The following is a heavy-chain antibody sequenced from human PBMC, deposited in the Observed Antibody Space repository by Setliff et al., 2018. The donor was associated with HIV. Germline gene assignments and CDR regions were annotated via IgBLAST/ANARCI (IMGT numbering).Heavy chain of an antibody. CDR2: IGWNGGST. Sequence: PGGSLRLSCGASGFTFDDYGMSWVRQAPGKGLEWVSGIGWNGGSTTYADSVKGRFTISRDNSKNTLYLQMNSLRAEDTAVYYCARSGYCSGGSCQIYYYYYYYMDVWGKGTTVTVSS. J-gene: IGHJ6*03. D-gene: IGHD2-15*01. CDR3: ARSGYCSGGSCQIYYYYYYYMDV. V-gene: IGHV3-20*04. CDR1: GFTFDDYG.